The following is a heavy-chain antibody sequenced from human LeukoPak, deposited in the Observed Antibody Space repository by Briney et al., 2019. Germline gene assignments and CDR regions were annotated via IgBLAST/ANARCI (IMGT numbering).Heavy chain of an antibody. D-gene: IGHD3-10*01. J-gene: IGHJ5*02. CDR2: ISYDGSNK. CDR1: GFTFSSYG. V-gene: IGHV3-30*03. CDR3: ARDRAMVRKNWFDP. Sequence: PGGSLRLSCAASGFTFSSYGMHWVRQAPGKGLEWVAVISYDGSNKYYADSVKGRFTISRDNSKNTLYLQMNSLRAEDTAVYYCARDRAMVRKNWFDPWGQGTLVTVSS.